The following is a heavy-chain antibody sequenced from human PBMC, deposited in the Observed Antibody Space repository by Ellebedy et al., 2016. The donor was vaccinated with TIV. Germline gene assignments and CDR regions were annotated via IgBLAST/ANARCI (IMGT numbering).Heavy chain of an antibody. CDR2: MNPNSGHT. J-gene: IGHJ6*02. Sequence: AASVKVSCKASGYTFTSYDINWVRQATGQGLEWMGWMNPNSGHTAYAQKFQGRVTMTRNTYISTAYMELSSLRSEDTAVYYCASCSVGGCDGGPHFYGMDVWGQGTTVTVSS. CDR1: GYTFTSYD. D-gene: IGHD2-15*01. CDR3: ASCSVGGCDGGPHFYGMDV. V-gene: IGHV1-8*01.